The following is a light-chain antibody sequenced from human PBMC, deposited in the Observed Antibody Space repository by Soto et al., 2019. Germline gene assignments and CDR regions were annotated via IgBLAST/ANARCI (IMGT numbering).Light chain of an antibody. CDR2: GAS. CDR3: QQYGSSSWT. V-gene: IGKV3-20*01. Sequence: IAFSQSPGPLSLLPLELATLSFMASQSFSSSYLAWYRQKPGQAPRLLIYGASSRATGIPDRFSGSGSGTDFTLTISRLEPEDFAVYYCQQYGSSSWTFGQGTKVDIK. CDR1: QSFSSSY. J-gene: IGKJ1*01.